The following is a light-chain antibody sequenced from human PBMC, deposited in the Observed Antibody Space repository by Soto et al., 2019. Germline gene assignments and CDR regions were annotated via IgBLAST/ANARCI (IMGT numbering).Light chain of an antibody. V-gene: IGLV2-8*01. J-gene: IGLJ2*01. CDR3: SSHAGSNNLL. CDR2: EVT. Sequence: QSALTQPPSAYGSRGQSVTISCTGTSSDIGGYDFVSWYQQHPGKAPKLLIYEVTKRPSGVPDRFSGSKSVNTASLTVSGLQAEDEADYYCSSHAGSNNLLFGGGTKLTVL. CDR1: SSDIGGYDF.